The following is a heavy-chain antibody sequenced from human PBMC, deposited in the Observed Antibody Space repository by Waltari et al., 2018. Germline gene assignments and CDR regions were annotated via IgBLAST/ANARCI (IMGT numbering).Heavy chain of an antibody. Sequence: EVQLVESGGGLVQPGGSLRLSCAASGFTFSNYWMSWVRQAPGKGLEGVANIKQDGSDKYYVDSVKGRFTISRDNAKSSLYLQMNSLRAEDTAIYYCTRKKYYYDTSELGWFDPWGQGTLVTVSS. D-gene: IGHD3-22*01. CDR2: IKQDGSDK. V-gene: IGHV3-7*03. J-gene: IGHJ5*02. CDR3: TRKKYYYDTSELGWFDP. CDR1: GFTFSNYW.